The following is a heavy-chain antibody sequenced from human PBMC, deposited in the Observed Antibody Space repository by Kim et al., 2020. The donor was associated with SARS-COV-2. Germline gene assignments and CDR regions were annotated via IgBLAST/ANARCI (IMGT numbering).Heavy chain of an antibody. V-gene: IGHV3-15*01. J-gene: IGHJ4*02. D-gene: IGHD3-10*01. CDR2: IKSNSNGGTA. CDR3: NTITLARGVMLSDY. CDR1: GFIFRNAY. Sequence: GGSLRLSCVGSGFIFRNAYMTWVRQAPGKGLEWLGRIKSNSNGGTADYAASVKDRFTISRDDSKNTVYLQISNLKAEDTAVYYCNTITLARGVMLSDYWGQGTLVTVSS.